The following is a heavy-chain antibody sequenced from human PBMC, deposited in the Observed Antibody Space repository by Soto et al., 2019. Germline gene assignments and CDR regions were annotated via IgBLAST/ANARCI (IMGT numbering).Heavy chain of an antibody. CDR2: IYTSVST. Sequence: PSETLSLTCTVSGGSISSYSWSWIRQPAGKGLEWVGRIYTSVSTNYNPSLKSRLTMSVDTSKNQFSLKLSSVTAADTAVYYCARGSGYDSRWFDPWGQGTLVTVSS. D-gene: IGHD5-12*01. CDR1: GGSISSYS. J-gene: IGHJ5*02. V-gene: IGHV4-4*07. CDR3: ARGSGYDSRWFDP.